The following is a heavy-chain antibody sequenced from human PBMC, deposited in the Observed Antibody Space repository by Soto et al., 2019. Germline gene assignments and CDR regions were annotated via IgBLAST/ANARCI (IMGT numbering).Heavy chain of an antibody. Sequence: QVQLQQWGAGLLKPSETLSLTCAVYGVSFSGYYWSWIRQPPGKGLEWIGEINHSGSTNYNPSLKSRVTISVDTSKNQFSMKLSSVTAADTAVYYCARCDYDFWSGYYRGPFDYWGQGTLVTVSS. J-gene: IGHJ4*02. V-gene: IGHV4-34*01. CDR1: GVSFSGYY. D-gene: IGHD3-3*01. CDR3: ARCDYDFWSGYYRGPFDY. CDR2: INHSGST.